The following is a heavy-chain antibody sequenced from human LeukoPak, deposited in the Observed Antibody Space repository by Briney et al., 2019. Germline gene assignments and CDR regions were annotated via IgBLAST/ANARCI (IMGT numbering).Heavy chain of an antibody. Sequence: ASVKVSCKASGYTFTSYYMHWVRQAPGQGLEWMGIINPSGGSTSYAQKFQGRVTMTRDTSTNTVYMELSSLRSEDTAVYYCARDRDSSGWYGAFDIWGQGTMVTVSS. V-gene: IGHV1-46*01. CDR2: INPSGGST. CDR3: ARDRDSSGWYGAFDI. CDR1: GYTFTSYY. D-gene: IGHD6-19*01. J-gene: IGHJ3*02.